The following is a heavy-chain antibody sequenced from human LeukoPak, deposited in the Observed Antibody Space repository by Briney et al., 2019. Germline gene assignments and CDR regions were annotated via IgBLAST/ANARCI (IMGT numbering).Heavy chain of an antibody. CDR3: ARDIMVRGVTKRSGMDV. Sequence: PSETLSLACAVYGGSFSGYYWSWIRQPPGKGLEWIGEINHSGSTNYNPSLKSRVTISVDTSKNQFSLKLSSVTAADTAVYYCARDIMVRGVTKRSGMDVWGKGTTVTVSS. D-gene: IGHD3-10*01. CDR1: GGSFSGYY. J-gene: IGHJ6*04. V-gene: IGHV4-34*01. CDR2: INHSGST.